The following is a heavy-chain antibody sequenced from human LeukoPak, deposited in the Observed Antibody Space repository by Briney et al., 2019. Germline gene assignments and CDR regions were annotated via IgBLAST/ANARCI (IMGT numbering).Heavy chain of an antibody. V-gene: IGHV3-30*02. CDR1: GFTFSSCG. D-gene: IGHD1-26*01. CDR3: VKDVGVGASYFDN. J-gene: IGHJ4*02. Sequence: GGSLRLSCAASGFTFSSCGMHWVRQRPGKGLEWVAYSRYDGSGKYYIDSVRGRFTIARDNPKETLYLQMTSLSHDDTAVYFCVKDVGVGASYFDNWGQGTLVAVSP. CDR2: SRYDGSGK.